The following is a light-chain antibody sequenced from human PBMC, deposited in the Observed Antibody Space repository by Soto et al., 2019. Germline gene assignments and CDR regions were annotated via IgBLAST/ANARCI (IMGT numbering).Light chain of an antibody. CDR2: EAT. V-gene: IGLV2-23*01. CDR1: SSDVGSYDL. CDR3: CSYAGASTYV. Sequence: QSALTQPASVSGSPGQSITISCTGTSSDVGSYDLVSWYQQHPAKAPKLMIYEATKRPSGVSVRFSGSKSGNTASLTISGLQAEDEADYYCCSYAGASTYVFGIGTKLTVL. J-gene: IGLJ1*01.